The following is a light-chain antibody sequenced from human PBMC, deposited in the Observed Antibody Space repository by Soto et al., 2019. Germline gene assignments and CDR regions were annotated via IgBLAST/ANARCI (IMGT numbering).Light chain of an antibody. CDR3: QQYNSYWT. V-gene: IGKV1-5*03. CDR1: QSISSW. J-gene: IGKJ1*01. Sequence: DIQMTQSPSTLSASVGDRVTITCRASQSISSWLAWYQQKPGKAPKLLIYKASSLESGVPSRFSGSGSGTEFTRTMSSLQPDDFATYYCQQYNSYWTFGQGTKVEIK. CDR2: KAS.